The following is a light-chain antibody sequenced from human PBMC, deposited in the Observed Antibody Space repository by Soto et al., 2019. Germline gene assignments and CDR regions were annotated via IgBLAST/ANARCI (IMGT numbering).Light chain of an antibody. CDR1: QSVSTF. Sequence: EIVLTQSPATLSLSPGERATLSCMARQSVSTFLAWYQQKPGQAPRLLIYDASNRATGLPPRFSGSGSGTDFTLTISSLEPEDFAVYYCQQRSNWPRYTFGQGTKLEIK. V-gene: IGKV3-11*01. CDR2: DAS. CDR3: QQRSNWPRYT. J-gene: IGKJ2*01.